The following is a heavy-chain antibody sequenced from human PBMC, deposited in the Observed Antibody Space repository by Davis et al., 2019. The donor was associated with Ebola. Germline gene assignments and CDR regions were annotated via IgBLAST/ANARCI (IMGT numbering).Heavy chain of an antibody. J-gene: IGHJ6*03. CDR2: VSGSGASP. Sequence: GESLKISCVASGFTFSSYAMTWVRQAPGRGLEWVSSVSGSGASPYYADSVNGRFTISRDNSKNTLYLQMNSLRAEDTAIYYCAKTYCSRASCSWEHHYYYFYMDVWGKGATVSVSS. CDR3: AKTYCSRASCSWEHHYYYFYMDV. D-gene: IGHD2-2*01. CDR1: GFTFSSYA. V-gene: IGHV3-23*01.